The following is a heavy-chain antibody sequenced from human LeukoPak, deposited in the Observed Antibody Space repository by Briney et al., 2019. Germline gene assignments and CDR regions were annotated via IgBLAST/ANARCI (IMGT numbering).Heavy chain of an antibody. CDR2: IYYSGST. D-gene: IGHD3-3*01. CDR3: ARDQIFGVAAS. Sequence: SQTLSLTCTVSGGSISSGDYYWSWIRQPPGKGQEWIGYIYYSGSTYYNPSLKSRVTISVDTSKNQFSLKLSSATAADTAVYYCARDQIFGVAASWGQGTLVTVSS. V-gene: IGHV4-30-4*01. J-gene: IGHJ5*02. CDR1: GGSISSGDYY.